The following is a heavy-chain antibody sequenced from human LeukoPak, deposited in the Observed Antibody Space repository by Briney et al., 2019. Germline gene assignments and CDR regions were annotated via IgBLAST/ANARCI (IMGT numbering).Heavy chain of an antibody. CDR1: GYRFTNYW. V-gene: IGHV5-51*01. CDR3: ARWAAAGIGLDY. D-gene: IGHD6-13*01. CDR2: IYPGDSHT. J-gene: IGHJ4*02. Sequence: GESLKISCQASGYRFTNYWIGWVRQIPGKGLEWMGIIYPGDSHTRYTPSFQGQVTISAEKSISTAYLQWSSLKASDTAVYYCARWAAAGIGLDYWGQGTLVTVSS.